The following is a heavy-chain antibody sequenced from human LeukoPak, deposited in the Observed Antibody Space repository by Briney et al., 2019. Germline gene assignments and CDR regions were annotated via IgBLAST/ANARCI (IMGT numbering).Heavy chain of an antibody. Sequence: GGSLRLSCAASGFTFSSYAMSWVRQAPGKGLEWVSAISGSGGSTYYADSVKGRFTISRDNSKNTLYLQVNSLRAEDTAVYYCAKGVGRMVANAEFDYWGQGTLVTVSS. J-gene: IGHJ4*02. CDR3: AKGVGRMVANAEFDY. CDR1: GFTFSSYA. CDR2: ISGSGGST. D-gene: IGHD5-12*01. V-gene: IGHV3-23*01.